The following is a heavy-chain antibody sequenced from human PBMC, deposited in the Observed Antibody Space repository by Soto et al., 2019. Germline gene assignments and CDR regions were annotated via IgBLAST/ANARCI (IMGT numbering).Heavy chain of an antibody. CDR1: GFTFSSYW. V-gene: IGHV3-74*01. CDR2: INSDGSST. CDR3: ARDYSSSWYAHFDFDY. J-gene: IGHJ4*02. Sequence: EVQLVESGGGLVQPGGSLRLSCAASGFTFSSYWMHWVRQAPGKGLVWVSRINSDGSSTSYADSVKGRFTISRDNAKNTLYLQMNSLRAEDTAVYYCARDYSSSWYAHFDFDYWGQGTLVTVSS. D-gene: IGHD6-13*01.